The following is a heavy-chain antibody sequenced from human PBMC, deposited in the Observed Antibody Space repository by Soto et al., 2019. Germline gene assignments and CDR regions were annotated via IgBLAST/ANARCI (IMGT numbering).Heavy chain of an antibody. D-gene: IGHD6-19*01. Sequence: SETLSLTCAVYGGSFSGYYWSWIRQPPGKGLEWIGEINHSGSTNYNPSLKSRVTISVDTSKNQFSLKLSSVTAADTAVYYCARSAIAVAGTDYWGQGTLVTV. J-gene: IGHJ4*02. CDR1: GGSFSGYY. CDR2: INHSGST. CDR3: ARSAIAVAGTDY. V-gene: IGHV4-34*01.